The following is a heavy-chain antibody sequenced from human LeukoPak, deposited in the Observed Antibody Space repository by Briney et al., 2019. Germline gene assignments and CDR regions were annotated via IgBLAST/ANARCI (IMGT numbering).Heavy chain of an antibody. CDR3: ARVSSGDFWSGYQRYYYYGMDV. Sequence: SETLSLTCTVSGGSISSYYWSWIRQPPGKGLEWIGYIYYSGSTNYNPSLKSRVTISVDTSKNQFSLKLSSVTAADTAVYYCARVSSGDFWSGYQRYYYYGMDVWGQGTTATVSS. CDR1: GGSISSYY. CDR2: IYYSGST. D-gene: IGHD3-3*01. J-gene: IGHJ6*02. V-gene: IGHV4-59*01.